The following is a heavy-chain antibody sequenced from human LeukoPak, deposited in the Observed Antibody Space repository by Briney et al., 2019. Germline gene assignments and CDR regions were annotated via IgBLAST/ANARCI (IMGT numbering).Heavy chain of an antibody. CDR2: INAGNGNG. Sequence: AAVKVSCKASGYTFTSYTIHWVRQAPGQRLEWMGWINAGNGNGKYSQEFQDRVTITRDTSASTAYMELSSLRSEDMAVYYCARARYETRIWPKSRYDYYHYMDVWGKGTTVTVSS. V-gene: IGHV1-3*03. CDR1: GYTFTSYT. J-gene: IGHJ6*03. CDR3: ARARYETRIWPKSRYDYYHYMDV. D-gene: IGHD3-3*01.